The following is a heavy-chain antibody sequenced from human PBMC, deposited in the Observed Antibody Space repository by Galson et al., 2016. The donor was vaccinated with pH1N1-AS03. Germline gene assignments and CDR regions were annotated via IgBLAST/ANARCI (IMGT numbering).Heavy chain of an antibody. CDR1: GVSVPSSGLA. J-gene: IGHJ3*02. Sequence: VKPTQTLTLTCSLSGVSVPSSGLAVGWFRLPPGKALEWLALIYWDDAKRFSPSLRNRLTITKDTSRNQAVLTVTNADPLDTATYFCALPNSWGNAFEIWGPGTMVTVAS. CDR3: ALPNSWGNAFEI. CDR2: IYWDDAK. D-gene: IGHD3-16*01. V-gene: IGHV2-5*02.